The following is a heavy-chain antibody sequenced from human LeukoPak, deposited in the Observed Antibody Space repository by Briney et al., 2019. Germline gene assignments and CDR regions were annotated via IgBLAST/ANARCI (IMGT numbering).Heavy chain of an antibody. D-gene: IGHD6-19*01. V-gene: IGHV1-46*01. J-gene: IGHJ4*02. CDR2: INPSSGST. CDR1: GYTFTSYY. Sequence: ASVKVSCKASGYTFTSYYMHWVRQAPGQGLEWMGLINPSSGSTSYAQNFQGRVTLTRDTSTSTVYMELSSLRSEDTAVYYCASSSSGWEQRAPFDYWGQGTQVTVSS. CDR3: ASSSSGWEQRAPFDY.